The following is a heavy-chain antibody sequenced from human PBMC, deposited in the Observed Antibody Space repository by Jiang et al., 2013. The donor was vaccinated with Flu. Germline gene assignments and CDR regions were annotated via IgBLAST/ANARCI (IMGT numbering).Heavy chain of an antibody. V-gene: IGHV4-59*11. CDR3: ARGDFWTGFHCFDY. CDR1: GGSIGSHY. Sequence: GPGLVMPSETLSLNCSVSGGSIGSHYWSWIRQPPGKGLEWIGYVHYSGSSDYKPSLKSRVIISADMSKNQFSLKLSSVTAADTAVYYCARGDFWTGFHCFDYWGQGTLVTVSS. J-gene: IGHJ4*02. CDR2: VHYSGSS. D-gene: IGHD3/OR15-3a*01.